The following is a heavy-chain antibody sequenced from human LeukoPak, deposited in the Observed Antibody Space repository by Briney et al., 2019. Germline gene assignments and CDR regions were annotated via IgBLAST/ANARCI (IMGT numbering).Heavy chain of an antibody. Sequence: ASVKVSCKASGYTFTNYDINWVRRATGQGLEWMGWMNPNSGNTGYAQKFQGRVTMTRSTSISTAYMELSSLTSEDTAVYYCARVSLGYCSGGTCYFQDHWGQGTLVTVSS. CDR1: GYTFTNYD. V-gene: IGHV1-8*01. J-gene: IGHJ4*02. D-gene: IGHD2-15*01. CDR3: ARVSLGYCSGGTCYFQDH. CDR2: MNPNSGNT.